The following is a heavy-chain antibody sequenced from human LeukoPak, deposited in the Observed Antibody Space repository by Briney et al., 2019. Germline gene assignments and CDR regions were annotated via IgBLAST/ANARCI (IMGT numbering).Heavy chain of an antibody. J-gene: IGHJ4*02. CDR3: ASLPLYHYDTRGYVRSY. CDR1: GGSISSSSHF. D-gene: IGHD3-22*01. V-gene: IGHV4-39*07. CDR2: IYYSGST. Sequence: SETLSLTCTVSGGSISSSSHFWGWIRQPPGKGLEWIGSIYYSGSTNYNSSLKSRVTISVDTSKNHFSLKLSSVSAADTAVYYCASLPLYHYDTRGYVRSYWGQGTLVTVSS.